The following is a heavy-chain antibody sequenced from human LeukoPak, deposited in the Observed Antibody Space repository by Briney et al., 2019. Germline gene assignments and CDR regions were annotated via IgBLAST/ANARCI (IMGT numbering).Heavy chain of an antibody. D-gene: IGHD2-15*01. J-gene: IGHJ4*02. CDR1: GDSVKTRSYY. CDR3: ARRDIVKGGFDY. CDR2: IYHSGST. V-gene: IGHV4-39*01. Sequence: SETLSLTCPVSGDSVKTRSYYWGWIRQPPGKGLEWIGSIYHSGSTYYEPSLRSRVTISIDTSRNQFSLNLTSVTAADTAVYFCARRDIVKGGFDYWGQGTLVTVSS.